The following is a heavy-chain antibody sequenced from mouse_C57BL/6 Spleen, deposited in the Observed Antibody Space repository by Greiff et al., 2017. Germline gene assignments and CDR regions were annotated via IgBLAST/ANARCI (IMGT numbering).Heavy chain of an antibody. CDR1: GFTFRSYT. CDR2: ISGGGGNT. Sequence: EVQVVESGGGLVTPGGSLKLSCAASGFTFRSYTMSWVRQTPEKRLEWVATISGGGGNTYYPDSVKGRFTISRDNAKNTLYLQISSLRSEDTPLYYCARRAYYYGNFDYWGQGTNRTVSS. J-gene: IGHJ2*01. CDR3: ARRAYYYGNFDY. V-gene: IGHV5-9*01. D-gene: IGHD1-1*01.